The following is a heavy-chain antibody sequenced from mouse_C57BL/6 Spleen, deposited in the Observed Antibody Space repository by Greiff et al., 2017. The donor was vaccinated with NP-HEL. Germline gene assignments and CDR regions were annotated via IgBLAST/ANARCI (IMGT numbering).Heavy chain of an antibody. CDR2: IYPGDGDT. D-gene: IGHD2-4*01. J-gene: IGHJ4*01. Sequence: VKLQESGAELVKPGASVKISCKASGYAFSSYWMNWVKQRPGKGLEWIGQIYPGDGDTNYNGKFKGKATLTADKSSSTAYMQLSSLTSEDSAVYFCARRDYDRSAMDYWGQGTSVTVSS. CDR1: GYAFSSYW. CDR3: ARRDYDRSAMDY. V-gene: IGHV1-80*01.